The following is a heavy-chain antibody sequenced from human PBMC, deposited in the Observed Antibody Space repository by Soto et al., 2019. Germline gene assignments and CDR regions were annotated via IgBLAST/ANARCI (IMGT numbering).Heavy chain of an antibody. D-gene: IGHD6-19*01. Sequence: GGSMRLSCAASGFTFSSYAMSWVRQAPGKGLEWVSAISGSGGSTYYADSVKGRFTISRDNSKNTLYLQMNSLRAEDTAVYYCSSGWYGGYFDYWGQGTLVTVSS. V-gene: IGHV3-23*01. J-gene: IGHJ4*02. CDR3: SSGWYGGYFDY. CDR2: ISGSGGST. CDR1: GFTFSSYA.